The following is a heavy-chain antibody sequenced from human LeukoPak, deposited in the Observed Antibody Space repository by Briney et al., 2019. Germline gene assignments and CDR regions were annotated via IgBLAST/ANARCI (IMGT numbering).Heavy chain of an antibody. CDR3: ARTPYGANSCADY. CDR2: IYTSGST. Sequence: SETLSLTCTVSGDSISNYYWSWIRQPAGKGLEWIGRIYTSGSTNYNPSLKSRVTISIDASKNQFSLKVSSVTAADTAVYFCARTPYGANSCADYWGQGSLVTVSS. CDR1: GDSISNYY. J-gene: IGHJ4*02. D-gene: IGHD4-23*01. V-gene: IGHV4-4*07.